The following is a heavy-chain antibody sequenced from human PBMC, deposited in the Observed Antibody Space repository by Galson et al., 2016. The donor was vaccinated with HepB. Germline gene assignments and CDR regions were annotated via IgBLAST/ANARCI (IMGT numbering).Heavy chain of an antibody. CDR2: ISGSGGST. J-gene: IGHJ6*02. CDR1: GFTFSSYA. Sequence: SLRLSCAASGFTFSSYAMSWVRQAPGKGLEWVSAISGSGGSTYYAYSVKGRFTISRDNSKNTLYLQMNSRRAEDTAVYYCAKDKRDYDFWSGYYPYYYYGMDVWGQGTTVTVSS. V-gene: IGHV3-23*01. D-gene: IGHD3-3*01. CDR3: AKDKRDYDFWSGYYPYYYYGMDV.